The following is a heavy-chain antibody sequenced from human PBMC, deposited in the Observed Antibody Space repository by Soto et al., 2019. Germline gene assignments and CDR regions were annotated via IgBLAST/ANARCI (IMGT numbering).Heavy chain of an antibody. D-gene: IGHD1-1*01. CDR3: ARQGNNEYYYYGMDA. Sequence: QVQLVQSGAEVKKPGSSVKVSCKASGGTFSSYAINWVRQAPGQGLEWMGGIIRIFGTPDYAQRFQGRVTIPAYEATSTAYMELSSLRSERTAVYYFARQGNNEYYYYGMDAWGQGTTVTVSS. V-gene: IGHV1-69*12. J-gene: IGHJ6*02. CDR2: IIRIFGTP. CDR1: GGTFSSYA.